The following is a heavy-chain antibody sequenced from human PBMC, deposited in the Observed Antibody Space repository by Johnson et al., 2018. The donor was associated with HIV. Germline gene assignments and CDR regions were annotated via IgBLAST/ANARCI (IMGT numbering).Heavy chain of an antibody. V-gene: IGHV3-30*02. J-gene: IGHJ3*02. CDR2: IRYDGSNK. CDR1: GFTFSSYA. CDR3: AKSPFTMVRGLAGDAFDI. D-gene: IGHD3-10*01. Sequence: QVQVVESGGGVVQPGRSLRLSCAASGFTFSSYAMHWVRQAPGKGLEWVAFIRYDGSNKYYADSVKGRFTISRDNSKNTLYLQMNSLRAEDTAVYYCAKSPFTMVRGLAGDAFDIWGQGTMVTVSS.